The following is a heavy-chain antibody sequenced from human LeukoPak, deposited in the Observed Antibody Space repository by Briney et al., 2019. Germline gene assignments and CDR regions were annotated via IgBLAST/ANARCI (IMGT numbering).Heavy chain of an antibody. CDR1: GYTFTGYY. CDR2: INPNSGGT. Sequence: ASVTVSCKASGYTFTGYYMHWVRQAPGQGLEWMGWINPNSGGTNYAQKFQGRVTMTRDTSISTAYMELSRLRSDDTAVYYCARNPPYYYDSSGYYPQGFDYWGQGTLVTVSS. J-gene: IGHJ4*02. CDR3: ARNPPYYYDSSGYYPQGFDY. V-gene: IGHV1-2*02. D-gene: IGHD3-22*01.